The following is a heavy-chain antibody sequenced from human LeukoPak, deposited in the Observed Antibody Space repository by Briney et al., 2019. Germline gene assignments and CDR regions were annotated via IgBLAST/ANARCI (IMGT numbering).Heavy chain of an antibody. V-gene: IGHV3-33*01. Sequence: GGSLRLSCAASGFTFSSYGMHWVRQAPGKGLEWVAVIWYDGSNKYYADSVKGRFTISRDNSKNTLYLQMNSLRAEDTAVYYCARSWHSSGPTQKTFVYWGQGTLVTVSS. CDR1: GFTFSSYG. CDR3: ARSWHSSGPTQKTFVY. CDR2: IWYDGSNK. J-gene: IGHJ4*02. D-gene: IGHD6-19*01.